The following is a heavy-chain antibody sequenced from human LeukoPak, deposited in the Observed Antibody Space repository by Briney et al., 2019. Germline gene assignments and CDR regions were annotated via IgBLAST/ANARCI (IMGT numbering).Heavy chain of an antibody. CDR1: GWTFRHYY. D-gene: IGHD3-10*01. J-gene: IGHJ3*01. Sequence: GGCVTVSCLASGWTFRHYYMSWIGPAGGKGGDWLCYIYGIDSTITYAASVKGRSTISRDKAKHSLYLQMNSLRAEDTDVYYLTRDAYYCDQTSYYRSCFDFWGQET. V-gene: IGHV3-11*01. CDR2: IYGIDSTI. CDR3: TRDAYYCDQTSYYRSCFDF.